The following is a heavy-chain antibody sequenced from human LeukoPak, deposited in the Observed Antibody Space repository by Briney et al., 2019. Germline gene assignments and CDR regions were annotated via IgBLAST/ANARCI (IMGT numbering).Heavy chain of an antibody. D-gene: IGHD6-13*01. V-gene: IGHV3-66*01. Sequence: GGSLRLSCAASRFTVSRNYMSWVRQAPGKGLEWVSVIYSGGRTYYADSVKGRFTISRDNSKNTLYLQMNSLRAEETAVYYCARAGPSSSWHQFDYWGQGTLVTVSS. CDR2: IYSGGRT. J-gene: IGHJ4*02. CDR3: ARAGPSSSWHQFDY. CDR1: RFTVSRNY.